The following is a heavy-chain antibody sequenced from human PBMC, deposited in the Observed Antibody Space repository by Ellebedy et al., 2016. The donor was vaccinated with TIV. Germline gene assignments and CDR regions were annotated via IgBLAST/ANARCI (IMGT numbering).Heavy chain of an antibody. J-gene: IGHJ4*02. Sequence: PGGSLRLSCAASGFFVHTNYMHWVRQAPGKGLEWVSILYSNGDTYYADSVMGRFTISRDNSKSTLYLQMNSLRAEDTAVYFCARDPRYTSGWLWGQGTLVTVSS. V-gene: IGHV3-53*01. D-gene: IGHD6-19*01. CDR2: LYSNGDT. CDR1: GFFVHTNY. CDR3: ARDPRYTSGWL.